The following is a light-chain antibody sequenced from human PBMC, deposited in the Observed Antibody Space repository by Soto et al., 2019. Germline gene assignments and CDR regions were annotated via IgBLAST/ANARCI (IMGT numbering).Light chain of an antibody. J-gene: IGLJ1*01. CDR2: NNN. V-gene: IGLV1-44*01. CDR1: SSNIGSGT. Sequence: QSVLTQPPSVSGTPGQRVTISCSGSSSNIGSGTVNWYQQLPGTAPKLLIYNNNQWPSGVPDRFPDSKSGTSGSLAISGLQSEDEADYYCASWDDSLNGLYVFGTGTKVTVL. CDR3: ASWDDSLNGLYV.